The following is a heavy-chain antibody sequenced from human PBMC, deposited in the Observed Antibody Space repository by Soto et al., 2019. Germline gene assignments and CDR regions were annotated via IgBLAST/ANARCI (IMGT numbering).Heavy chain of an antibody. CDR1: GGSISSSSYF. Sequence: QLQLQESGPGLVKPSETLSLTCSVSGGSISSSSYFWGWIRQPPGKGLEWIGSIYYSGSTYYNPSPKTRVTXSXYPSKNQFSLKLSSVTAADTAVYYCARHPSDFWFDPWGQGTLVTVSS. D-gene: IGHD2-21*02. CDR3: ARHPSDFWFDP. CDR2: IYYSGST. J-gene: IGHJ5*02. V-gene: IGHV4-39*01.